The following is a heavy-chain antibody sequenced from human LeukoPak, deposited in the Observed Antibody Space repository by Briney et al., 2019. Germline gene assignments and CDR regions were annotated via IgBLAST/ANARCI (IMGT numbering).Heavy chain of an antibody. V-gene: IGHV4-38-2*01. CDR1: GYSISSGYY. D-gene: IGHD3-3*01. J-gene: IGHJ4*02. CDR3: ARLQVDFWSGPYYFDY. CDR2: IYHSGST. Sequence: PSETLSLTCAVSGYSISSGYYWGWIRQPPGKGLQWIGSIYHSGSTYYSPSLKSRVTISVDTSKNQFSLKLSSVTATDTAVYYCARLQVDFWSGPYYFDYWAREPWSPSPQ.